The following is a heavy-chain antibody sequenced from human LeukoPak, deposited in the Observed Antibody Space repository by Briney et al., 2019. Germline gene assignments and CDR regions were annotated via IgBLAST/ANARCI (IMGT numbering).Heavy chain of an antibody. D-gene: IGHD6-13*01. CDR3: ARGDSSNYDHTFDF. Sequence: GGSLRLSCAASGFTFSSYAMNWVRQAPGRGLEWVSGFSGSGGTTYYADSVKGRFTISRDNSKNTLYLQMNSLRAEDTAVYYCARGDSSNYDHTFDFWGQGTLVIVSS. V-gene: IGHV3-23*01. CDR2: FSGSGGTT. J-gene: IGHJ3*01. CDR1: GFTFSSYA.